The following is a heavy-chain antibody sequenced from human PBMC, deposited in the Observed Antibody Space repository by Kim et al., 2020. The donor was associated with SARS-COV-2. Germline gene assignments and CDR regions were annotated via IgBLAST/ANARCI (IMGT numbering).Heavy chain of an antibody. V-gene: IGHV4-4*07. CDR2: IYTGGST. CDR1: GGSISSYY. CDR3: ACGIWRRAAAIYYYYYDM. J-gene: IGHJ6*01. D-gene: IGHD6-13*01. Sequence: SETLSLTCTVSGGSISSYYWRWIRQPAGKGLEWIGRIYTGGSTNDNPSLKSRVTMSVDTSKNQFSLKLSSVTAADTAVDYCACGIWRRAAAIYYYYYDM.